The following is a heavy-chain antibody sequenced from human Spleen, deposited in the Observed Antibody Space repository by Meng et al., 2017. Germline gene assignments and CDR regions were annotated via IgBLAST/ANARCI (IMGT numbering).Heavy chain of an antibody. V-gene: IGHV1-2*06. D-gene: IGHD1-14*01. CDR2: INPNSGGT. CDR1: VYSFTGYF. J-gene: IGHJ2*01. CDR3: ARVRTTSWYFDL. Sequence: GRLVRSGAEVKKPGASVNVSCKASVYSFTGYFLHWVRQAPGQGLEWMGRINPNSGGTNYAQKFQGRVTMTRDTSISTAYMELNRLTSDDTAVYYCARVRTTSWYFDLWGRGTLVTVSS.